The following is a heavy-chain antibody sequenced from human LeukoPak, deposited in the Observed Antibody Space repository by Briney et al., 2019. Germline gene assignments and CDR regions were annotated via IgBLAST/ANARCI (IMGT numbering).Heavy chain of an antibody. CDR1: GGSISSGGYY. V-gene: IGHV4-31*03. J-gene: IGHJ4*02. CDR2: IYYSGST. D-gene: IGHD3-22*01. Sequence: SETLSLTCTVSGGSISSGGYYWRWIRQHPGKGLEWIGYIYYSGSTYYNPSLKSRVTISVDTSKNQFSLKLSSVTAADTAVYYCARVYYYDSSGYYPLFDYWGQGTLVTVSS. CDR3: ARVYYYDSSGYYPLFDY.